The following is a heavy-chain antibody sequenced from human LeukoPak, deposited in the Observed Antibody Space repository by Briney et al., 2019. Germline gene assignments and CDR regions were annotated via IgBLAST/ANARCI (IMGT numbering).Heavy chain of an antibody. J-gene: IGHJ4*02. CDR3: AKIARPFTMIVDHFDY. V-gene: IGHV3-11*01. CDR2: ISSSGSTI. Sequence: GGSLRLSCAASGFTFSDYYMSWIRQAPGKGLEWVSYISSSGSTIYYADSVKGRFTISRDNAKNSLYLQMNSLRAEDTAVYYCAKIARPFTMIVDHFDYWGQGTLVTVSS. D-gene: IGHD3-22*01. CDR1: GFTFSDYY.